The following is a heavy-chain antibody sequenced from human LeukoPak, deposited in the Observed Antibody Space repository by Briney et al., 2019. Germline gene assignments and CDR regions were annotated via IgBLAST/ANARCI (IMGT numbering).Heavy chain of an antibody. CDR2: IYYTGTT. D-gene: IGHD6-13*01. V-gene: IGHV4-59*01. CDR1: GGSISTYY. CDR3: ARTGSWYYYFDY. J-gene: IGHJ4*02. Sequence: SETLSLTCTVSGGSISTYYWTWIRQPPGKGLEWIGYIYYTGTTNYNPSLRSRVTISVDTSKNQFSLKLSSVTAADTAVYYCARTGSWYYYFDYWGQGALVTVSS.